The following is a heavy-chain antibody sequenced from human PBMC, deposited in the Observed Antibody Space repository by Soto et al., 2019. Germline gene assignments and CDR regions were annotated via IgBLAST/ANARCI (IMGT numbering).Heavy chain of an antibody. CDR2: ISGSGGST. Sequence: EVQLLESGGGLVQPGGSLRLSCAASGFTFSSYAMSWVRQAPGKGLEWVSAISGSGGSTYYADSVKGRFTISRDNSKNTLNLQMNSLRAEDTAVYYCAKDSRSVVVVAAVDYWGQGTLVTVSS. D-gene: IGHD2-15*01. CDR1: GFTFSSYA. V-gene: IGHV3-23*01. CDR3: AKDSRSVVVVAAVDY. J-gene: IGHJ4*02.